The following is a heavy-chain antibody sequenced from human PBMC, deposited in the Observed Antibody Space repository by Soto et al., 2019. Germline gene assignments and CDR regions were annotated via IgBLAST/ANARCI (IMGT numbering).Heavy chain of an antibody. CDR2: MSHVGSHK. CDR3: ARLPRSGWDHYYYGMDV. D-gene: IGHD6-19*01. CDR1: GFTFSTYG. V-gene: IGHV3-30*03. Sequence: QVQLVESGGGVVQAGGSLGLSCTASGFTFSTYGMHWVRQAPGKGPEWVAVMSHVGSHKAFLDSVKGRFIISRDNSKNTLYLQMNSLRPDDTAVYYCARLPRSGWDHYYYGMDVWGQGTTVIVSS. J-gene: IGHJ6*02.